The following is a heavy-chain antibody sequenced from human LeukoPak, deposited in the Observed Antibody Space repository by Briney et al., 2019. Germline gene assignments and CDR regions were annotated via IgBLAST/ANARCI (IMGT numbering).Heavy chain of an antibody. CDR2: IDPNSGGT. CDR1: GYTFTGYY. Sequence: ASVKVSCKASGYTFTGYYMHWVRQAPGQGLEWMGWIDPNSGGTNYAQKFQGRVTMTRDTSTSTVYMELSSLRSEDTAFYYCASSPTSTFDFWGQGTLVTVSS. D-gene: IGHD2-2*01. V-gene: IGHV1-2*02. J-gene: IGHJ4*02. CDR3: ASSPTSTFDF.